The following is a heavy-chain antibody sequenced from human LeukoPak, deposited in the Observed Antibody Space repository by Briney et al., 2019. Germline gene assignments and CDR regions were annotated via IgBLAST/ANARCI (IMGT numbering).Heavy chain of an antibody. Sequence: PSETLSLTCTVSGGAISGYYWSWIRQPPGKGLEWIGYIFYSGTTDYNPSLKSRVTISVDTSKKRFSLKLSSVTGADTAVYYCARTTQIDETAFDIWGQGTMVTVSS. V-gene: IGHV4-59*01. D-gene: IGHD1-1*01. CDR1: GGAISGYY. CDR3: ARTTQIDETAFDI. J-gene: IGHJ3*02. CDR2: IFYSGTT.